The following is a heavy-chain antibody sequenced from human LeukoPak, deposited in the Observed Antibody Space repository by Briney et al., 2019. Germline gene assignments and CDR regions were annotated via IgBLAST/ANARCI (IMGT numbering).Heavy chain of an antibody. V-gene: IGHV4-61*01. CDR2: VYHSGAT. J-gene: IGHJ1*01. D-gene: IGHD6-19*01. Sequence: PSETLSLTCTVSGASVSGGSYYWSWVRQPLGKGLEWIGYVYHSGATKYSPALETRVAMSVDTSRNQFSLRLSSVTAADTAMYYCARGIAVAGAEFFQVWGRGTLVAVSS. CDR1: GASVSGGSYY. CDR3: ARGIAVAGAEFFQV.